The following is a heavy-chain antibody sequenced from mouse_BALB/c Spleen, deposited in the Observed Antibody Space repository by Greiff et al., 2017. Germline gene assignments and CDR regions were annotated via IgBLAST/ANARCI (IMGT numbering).Heavy chain of an antibody. Sequence: EVKLMESGGGLVKPGGSLKLSCAASGFTFSSYAMSWVRQTPEKRLEWVASISSGGSTYYPDSVKGRFTISRDNARNILYLQMSSLRSEDTAMYYCARVLLSTMITTGYAMDYWGQGTSVTVSS. J-gene: IGHJ4*01. V-gene: IGHV5-6-5*01. CDR1: GFTFSSYA. D-gene: IGHD2-4*01. CDR3: ARVLLSTMITTGYAMDY. CDR2: ISSGGST.